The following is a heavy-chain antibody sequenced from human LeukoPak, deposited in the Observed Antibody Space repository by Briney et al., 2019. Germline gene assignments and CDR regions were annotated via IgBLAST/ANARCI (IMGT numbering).Heavy chain of an antibody. V-gene: IGHV3-23*01. CDR3: AKDSYYGSGSYGLLDY. Sequence: PGGSLRLSCAASGFTFSSYAMSWVRQAPGKGLEWVSAISGSGGSTYYADSVKGRFTISRDNSKNTLYLQMNSLRAEDTAVYYCAKDSYYGSGSYGLLDYWGQGTLVNVSS. J-gene: IGHJ4*02. CDR1: GFTFSSYA. CDR2: ISGSGGST. D-gene: IGHD3-10*01.